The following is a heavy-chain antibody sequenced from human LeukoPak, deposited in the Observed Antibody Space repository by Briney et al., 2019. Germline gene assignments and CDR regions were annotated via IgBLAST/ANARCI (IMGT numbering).Heavy chain of an antibody. Sequence: ASETLSLTCTVSGASISSGDYYWSWLRQPPGKGLEWIGYIYNSGSTFYNPSLKSRLTISVDTSKKQFSLKLSSVAAADTAVYHCARAKGPGAHYNWFDPWGQGTLVTVSS. J-gene: IGHJ5*02. CDR1: GASISSGDYY. CDR3: ARAKGPGAHYNWFDP. D-gene: IGHD2-2*01. CDR2: IYNSGST. V-gene: IGHV4-30-4*01.